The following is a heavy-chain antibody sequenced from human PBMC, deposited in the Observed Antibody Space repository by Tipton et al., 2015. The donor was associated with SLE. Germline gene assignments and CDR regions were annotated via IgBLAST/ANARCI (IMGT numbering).Heavy chain of an antibody. J-gene: IGHJ6*03. D-gene: IGHD2-2*01. V-gene: IGHV4-59*01. CDR3: ARVPAVYYYYMDV. Sequence: GLVKPSETLSLTCTVSGGSISSYYWSWIRQPPGKGLEWIGYIYYSGSTNYNPSLKSRVTISVDTSKNQFSLKLSSVTAADTAVYYCARVPAVYYYYMDVWGKETTVTVSS. CDR2: IYYSGST. CDR1: GGSISSYY.